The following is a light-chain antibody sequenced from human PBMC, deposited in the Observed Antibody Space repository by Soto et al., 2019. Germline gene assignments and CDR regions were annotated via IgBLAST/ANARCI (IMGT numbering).Light chain of an antibody. CDR3: SSYTSSSTYVL. V-gene: IGLV2-14*01. CDR2: DVS. J-gene: IGLJ2*01. Sequence: QSALTQPASVSGSPGQSITISCTGTSSDVGGYNYVSWYQQHPGKAPKVIIYDVSNRPSGVSNRFSGSKSGNTASLTISGLQAEDEADYYCSSYTSSSTYVLFGGGTKVTVL. CDR1: SSDVGGYNY.